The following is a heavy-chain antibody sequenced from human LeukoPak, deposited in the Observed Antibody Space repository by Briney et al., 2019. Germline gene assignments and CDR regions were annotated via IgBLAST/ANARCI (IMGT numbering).Heavy chain of an antibody. CDR3: ARDDRGVAGTYYYYGMDV. J-gene: IGHJ6*02. V-gene: IGHV3-74*01. CDR1: GFTFSSYW. CDR2: INSDGSST. D-gene: IGHD6-19*01. Sequence: GGSLRLSCAASGFTFSSYWMHWVRQAPGKGLVWVSRINSDGSSTSYADSVKGRFTISRDNAKNSLYLQMNSLRDEDTAVYYCARDDRGVAGTYYYYGMDVWGQGTTVTVSS.